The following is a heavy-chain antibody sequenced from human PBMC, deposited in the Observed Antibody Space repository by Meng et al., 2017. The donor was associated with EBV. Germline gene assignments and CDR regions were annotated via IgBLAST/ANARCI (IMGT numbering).Heavy chain of an antibody. CDR3: ASESGRGFTPDY. CDR1: GVTFRSDA. J-gene: IGHJ4*02. V-gene: IGHV1-69*01. CDR2: LIPMSDAP. Sequence: QVQLVQLGAEVKTPGSSVKVYCKTSGVTFRSDAVSWVRQAPGQGLEWMGGLIPMSDAPYYAQKFQDRVTITADESTSTHYMDLSGLRSEDTAVYYCASESGRGFTPDYWGQGTLVTVSS. D-gene: IGHD3-10*01.